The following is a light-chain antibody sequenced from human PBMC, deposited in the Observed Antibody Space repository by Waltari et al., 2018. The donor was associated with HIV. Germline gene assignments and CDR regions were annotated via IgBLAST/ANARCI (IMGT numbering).Light chain of an antibody. CDR1: QSLLYSNGCNY. J-gene: IGKJ1*01. CDR3: MQALQTPWT. V-gene: IGKV2-28*01. Sequence: DIVMTQSPLSLPVTPGEPASISCRSSQSLLYSNGCNYLDWYLQKPGQSPQLLIYLGSNRASGVPDRFSGSGSGTDFTLKISRVEAEDVGVYYCMQALQTPWTFGQGTKVEIK. CDR2: LGS.